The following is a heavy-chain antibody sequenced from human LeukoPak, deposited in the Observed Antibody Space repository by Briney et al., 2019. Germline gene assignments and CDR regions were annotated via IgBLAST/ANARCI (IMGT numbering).Heavy chain of an antibody. CDR3: AREPLDSSVATVDY. D-gene: IGHD5-12*01. J-gene: IGHJ4*02. Sequence: SETLSLTFAVSGGSISSSNWWSWVRQPPGKGLEWIGEIYHSGSTNYNPSLKSRVTISVDKSKNQFSLKLSSVTAADTAVYYCAREPLDSSVATVDYWGQGTLVTVSS. CDR2: IYHSGST. CDR1: GGSISSSNW. V-gene: IGHV4-4*02.